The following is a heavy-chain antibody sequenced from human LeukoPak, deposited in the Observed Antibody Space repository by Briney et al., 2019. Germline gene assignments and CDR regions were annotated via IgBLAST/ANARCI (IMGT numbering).Heavy chain of an antibody. CDR3: ARDQGEWLVANAFDI. J-gene: IGHJ3*02. V-gene: IGHV1-69*05. CDR1: GGTFSSYA. Sequence: SVKVSCKASGGTFSSYAISWVRQAPGQGLGWMGRIIPIFGTANYAKTFQARVTITTDESTSRAYLELSSLRSEDTAVYYCARDQGEWLVANAFDIWGQGTMVTVSS. D-gene: IGHD6-19*01. CDR2: IIPIFGTA.